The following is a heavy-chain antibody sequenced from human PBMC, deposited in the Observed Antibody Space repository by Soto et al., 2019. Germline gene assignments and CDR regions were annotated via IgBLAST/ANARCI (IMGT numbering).Heavy chain of an antibody. V-gene: IGHV4-4*07. CDR1: GGSISSYY. Sequence: PSETLSLTCTVSGGSISSYYWSWIRQPAGKGLEWIGRVFTSGNTNDNPSLQSRVTMSVDTSKNQFSLKLSSVTAADTAVYYCVRSFFYDNTAYHSYDAFDIWGEGTMVTVSS. D-gene: IGHD3-22*01. CDR2: VFTSGNT. CDR3: VRSFFYDNTAYHSYDAFDI. J-gene: IGHJ3*02.